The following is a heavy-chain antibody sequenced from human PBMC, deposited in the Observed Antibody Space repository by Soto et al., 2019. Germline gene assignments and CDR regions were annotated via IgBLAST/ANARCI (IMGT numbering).Heavy chain of an antibody. D-gene: IGHD2-21*01. Sequence: RLSCAASGFTFSSYAMHWVRQAPGKGLEWVAVISYDGSNKYYADSVKGRFTISRDNSKNTLYLQMNSLRAEDTAVYYCARDGGESLDYWGQGTLVTVSS. CDR3: ARDGGESLDY. V-gene: IGHV3-30-3*01. CDR1: GFTFSSYA. CDR2: ISYDGSNK. J-gene: IGHJ4*02.